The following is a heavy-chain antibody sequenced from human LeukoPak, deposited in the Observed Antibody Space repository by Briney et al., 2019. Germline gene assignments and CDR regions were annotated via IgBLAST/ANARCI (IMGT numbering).Heavy chain of an antibody. D-gene: IGHD3-3*01. CDR2: LGIAGDT. V-gene: IGHV3-13*01. Sequence: GGSLRLSCAASGFTVSSYAMHWVRQPIGKGLEWVSALGIAGDTFYPGSVKGRFTISRGNARNSLYLQMNSLRAEDTAVYYCAPNFWSGYLTDYWGQGTLVTVSS. J-gene: IGHJ4*02. CDR3: APNFWSGYLTDY. CDR1: GFTVSSYA.